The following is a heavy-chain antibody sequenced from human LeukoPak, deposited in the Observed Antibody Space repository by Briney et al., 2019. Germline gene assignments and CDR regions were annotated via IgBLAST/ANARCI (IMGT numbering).Heavy chain of an antibody. J-gene: IGHJ4*02. CDR3: ARIGQWLALFDY. CDR2: ISGSGGST. V-gene: IGHV3-23*01. CDR1: GFTFSSYA. Sequence: GGSLRLSCLASGFTFSSYAMSWVRQAPGKGLEWVSAISGSGGSTYYADSVKGRFTISRDNSKNTLYLQMNSLRAEDTAVYYCARIGQWLALFDYWGQGTLVTVSS. D-gene: IGHD6-19*01.